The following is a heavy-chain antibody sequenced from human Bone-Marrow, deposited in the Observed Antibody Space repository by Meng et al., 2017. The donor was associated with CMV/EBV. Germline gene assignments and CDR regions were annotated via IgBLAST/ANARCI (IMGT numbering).Heavy chain of an antibody. D-gene: IGHD3-3*01. CDR2: IYYSGST. V-gene: IGHV4-39*01. CDR1: GGSISSSSYY. J-gene: IGHJ4*02. CDR3: ARLKYYDFWSGYYPVYYFDY. Sequence: LRLSCTVSGGSISSSSYYWGWIRQPPGKGLEWIGSIYYSGSTYYNPSLKSRVTISVDTSKNQFSLKLSSVTAADTAVYYCARLKYYDFWSGYYPVYYFDYWGQGTLVTVSS.